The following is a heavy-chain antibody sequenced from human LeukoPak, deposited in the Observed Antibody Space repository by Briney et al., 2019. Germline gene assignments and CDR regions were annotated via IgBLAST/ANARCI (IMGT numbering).Heavy chain of an antibody. V-gene: IGHV4-59*08. D-gene: IGHD3-3*01. Sequence: KPSETLSLTCTVSGGSISSYYWSWIRQPPGKGLEWIGYIYYSGSTNYNPSLKSRVTISVDTSKNQFSLKLSSVTAADTAVYYCARLGAGGWFDPWGQGTLVTVSS. J-gene: IGHJ5*02. CDR2: IYYSGST. CDR3: ARLGAGGWFDP. CDR1: GGSISSYY.